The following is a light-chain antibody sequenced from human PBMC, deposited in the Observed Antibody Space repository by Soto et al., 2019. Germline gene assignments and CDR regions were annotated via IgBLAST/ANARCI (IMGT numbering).Light chain of an antibody. CDR1: QDIGFW. Sequence: DIQVTQSPPSVSASVGDRVTITCRASQDIGFWLAWYQQKPGTAPKLLISAASTLPVGVPARFSGSGSGTDFTLTISSLEAEDFATYFCQQSARFPLAFGGGTKVEIK. V-gene: IGKV1-12*01. J-gene: IGKJ4*02. CDR2: AAS. CDR3: QQSARFPLA.